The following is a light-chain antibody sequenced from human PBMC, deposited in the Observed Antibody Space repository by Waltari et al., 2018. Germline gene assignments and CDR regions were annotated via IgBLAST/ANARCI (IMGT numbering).Light chain of an antibody. V-gene: IGKV1-6*01. J-gene: IGKJ1*01. CDR1: QRIRDG. Sequence: AIQMTQSPSSLSAPIGDRVTITCRASQRIRDGLAWFQQKPGKAPKLLIYAASTLESGVPSRFSGSGSGTEFTLTISSLQPEDFATYYCLQDFNYPWTFGQGTKVEIK. CDR3: LQDFNYPWT. CDR2: AAS.